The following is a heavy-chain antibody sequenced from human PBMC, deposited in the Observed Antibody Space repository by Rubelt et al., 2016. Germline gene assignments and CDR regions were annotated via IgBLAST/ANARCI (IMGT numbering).Heavy chain of an antibody. J-gene: IGHJ5*02. Sequence: QVQLQESGPGLVKPSETLSLTCTVSGGSISSYYWSWIRQPPGKGLEWIGYIYYSGSTNYNPSLKSRVTISVDTSKNQFSLKLSSVTAADTAVYYCARDPRGSSWYFDWFDPWGQGTLVTVSS. D-gene: IGHD6-13*01. CDR1: GGSISSYY. V-gene: IGHV4-59*12. CDR2: IYYSGST. CDR3: ARDPRGSSWYFDWFDP.